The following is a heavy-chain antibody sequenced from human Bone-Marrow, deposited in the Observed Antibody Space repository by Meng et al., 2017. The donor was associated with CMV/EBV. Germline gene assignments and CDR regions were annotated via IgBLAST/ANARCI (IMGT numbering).Heavy chain of an antibody. D-gene: IGHD3-22*01. CDR3: ARGGVTYYYDSSYFSY. CDR1: GYTFTGYY. Sequence: ASVKVSCKASGYTFTGYYMHWVRQAPGQGLEWMGWINPNSGGTNYAQKFQGRVTMTRDTSMSTAYMELSRLRSDDTAVYCCARGGVTYYYDSSYFSYWGQGTLVTVSP. V-gene: IGHV1-2*02. CDR2: INPNSGGT. J-gene: IGHJ4*02.